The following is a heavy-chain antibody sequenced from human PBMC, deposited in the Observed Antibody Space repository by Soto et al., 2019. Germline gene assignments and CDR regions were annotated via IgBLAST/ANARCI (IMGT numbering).Heavy chain of an antibody. J-gene: IGHJ4*02. V-gene: IGHV3-11*01. CDR1: GFTFSNYC. Sequence: GGSLRLSCGASGFTFSNYCMSWIRQAPGKGLEWVSYISSTGRTIYYADSVKGRFTVSRDNAQNSLSLKLNSLRVEDTAVYYCARSDSSGWEFDYWGQGTQVTVSS. CDR3: ARSDSSGWEFDY. D-gene: IGHD6-19*01. CDR2: ISSTGRTI.